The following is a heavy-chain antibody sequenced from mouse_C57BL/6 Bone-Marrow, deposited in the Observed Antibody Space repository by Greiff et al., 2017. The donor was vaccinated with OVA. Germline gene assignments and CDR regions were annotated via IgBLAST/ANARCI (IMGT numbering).Heavy chain of an antibody. Sequence: VQLQQSGPELVKPGASVKISCKASGYAFSSSWMNWVKQRPGKGLEWIGRIYPGDGDTNYNGQFKGKATLTADKTTSTAYMQLRSLTSEDSAVYYCARNNYGSSLFDKGGQGTTPTVSS. V-gene: IGHV1-82*01. J-gene: IGHJ2*01. CDR2: IYPGDGDT. CDR1: GYAFSSSW. D-gene: IGHD1-1*01. CDR3: ARNNYGSSLFDK.